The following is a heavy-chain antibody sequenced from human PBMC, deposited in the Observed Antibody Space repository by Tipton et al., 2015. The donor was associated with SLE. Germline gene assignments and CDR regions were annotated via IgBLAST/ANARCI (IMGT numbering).Heavy chain of an antibody. CDR3: AKDIGYGSGSGFDY. CDR1: GFTFSSYE. V-gene: IGHV3-48*03. Sequence: SLRLSCAASGFTFSSYEMNWVRQAPGKGLEWVSYISSSGSTIYYADSVKGRFTISRDNAKNSLYLQMNSLRAEDTALYYCAKDIGYGSGSGFDYWGQGTLVTVSS. J-gene: IGHJ4*02. CDR2: ISSSGSTI. D-gene: IGHD3-10*01.